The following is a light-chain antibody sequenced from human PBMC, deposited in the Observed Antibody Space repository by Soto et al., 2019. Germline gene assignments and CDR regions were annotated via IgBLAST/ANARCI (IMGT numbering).Light chain of an antibody. CDR3: QTWGTGIGV. CDR2: LNSDGSH. J-gene: IGLJ3*02. V-gene: IGLV4-69*01. Sequence: QPVLTQSPSASASLGASVKLTCTLSSGHSRYAIAWHQQQPEKGPRYLMKLNSDGSHNKGDGIPDRFSGSSSGAERYLTISSLQSEDEADYYCQTWGTGIGVFGGGTKVTVL. CDR1: SGHSRYA.